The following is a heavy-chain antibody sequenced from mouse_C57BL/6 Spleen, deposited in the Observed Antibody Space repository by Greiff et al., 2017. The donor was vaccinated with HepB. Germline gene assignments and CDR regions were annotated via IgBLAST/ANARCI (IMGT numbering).Heavy chain of an antibody. CDR2: IYPGDGDT. J-gene: IGHJ2*01. D-gene: IGHD2-1*01. CDR3: ARSGGNYYFDY. V-gene: IGHV1-80*01. Sequence: VQLQESGAELVKPGASVKISCKASGYAFSSYWMNWVKQRPGKGLEWIGQIYPGDGDTNYNGKFKGKATLTADKSSSTAYMQLSSLTSEDSAVYFCARSGGNYYFDYWGQGTTLTVSS. CDR1: GYAFSSYW.